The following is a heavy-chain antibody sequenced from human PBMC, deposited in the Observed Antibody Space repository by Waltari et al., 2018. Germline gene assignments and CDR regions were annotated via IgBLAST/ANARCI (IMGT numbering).Heavy chain of an antibody. J-gene: IGHJ6*03. CDR1: GYSFTSYW. V-gene: IGHV5-51*01. CDR3: ARLEGYSGYDYYYYYYMDV. CDR2: IYPGDPDT. Sequence: EVQLVQSGAEVKKPGESLKISCKGSGYSFTSYWIGWVRQMPGKGLEWMGIIYPGDPDTRYSPSFQGQVTISADKSISTAYLQWSSLKASDTAMYYCARLEGYSGYDYYYYYYMDVWGKGTTVTVSS. D-gene: IGHD5-12*01.